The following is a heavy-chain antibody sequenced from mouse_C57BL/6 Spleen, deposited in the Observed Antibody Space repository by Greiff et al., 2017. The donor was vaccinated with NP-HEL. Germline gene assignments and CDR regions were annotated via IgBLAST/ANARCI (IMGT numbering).Heavy chain of an antibody. CDR3: ARGLLPPYAMDY. J-gene: IGHJ4*01. CDR1: GFSLSTSGMG. Sequence: QVTLKESGPGILQSSQTLSLTCSFSGFSLSTSGMGVSWIRQPSGKGLEWLAHIYWDDDKRYNPSLKSRLTISKDTSRNQVFLKITSVDTADTATYYCARGLLPPYAMDYWGQGTSVTVSS. CDR2: IYWDDDK. D-gene: IGHD2-3*01. V-gene: IGHV8-12*01.